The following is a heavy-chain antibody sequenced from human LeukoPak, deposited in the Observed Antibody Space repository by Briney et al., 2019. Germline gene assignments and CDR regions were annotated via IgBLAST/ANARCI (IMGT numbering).Heavy chain of an antibody. V-gene: IGHV4-61*01. Sequence: PSETLSLTCTVSGGSVSSINYYWSWIRQPPGKGLEWIGYVFHSGSTNYNPSLKSRVTISVDTSKNQFSLKLSSVTAADTAVYYCARVGTPIAAAGTHHSFDYWGQGTLVTVSS. CDR1: GGSVSSINYY. J-gene: IGHJ4*02. CDR2: VFHSGST. CDR3: ARVGTPIAAAGTHHSFDY. D-gene: IGHD6-13*01.